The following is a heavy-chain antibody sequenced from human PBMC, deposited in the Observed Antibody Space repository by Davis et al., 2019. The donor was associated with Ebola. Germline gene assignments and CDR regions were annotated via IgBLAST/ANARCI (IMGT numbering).Heavy chain of an antibody. J-gene: IGHJ6*02. CDR1: GFTFSNAW. D-gene: IGHD5-12*01. CDR3: TTILPLRATIWAYYYGMDV. CDR2: IKSKTDGGTT. V-gene: IGHV3-15*01. Sequence: GESLKISCAASGFTFSNAWMSWVRQAPGKGLEWVGRIKSKTDGGTTDYAAPVKGRFTISRDDSKNTLYLQMNSLKTEDTAVYYCTTILPLRATIWAYYYGMDVWGQGTTVTVSS.